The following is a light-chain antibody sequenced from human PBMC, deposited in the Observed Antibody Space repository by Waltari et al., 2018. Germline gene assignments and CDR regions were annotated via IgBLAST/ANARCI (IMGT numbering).Light chain of an antibody. V-gene: IGLV3-21*02. Sequence: YVLTQPPSVSVAPGQTARITGGGSHLGSKSVHWHQQTPGRAPILVVYDDTDRPSGISERFSGSNAGNTATLIISGVEAGDEADYYCQVWDSRTDHVIFGGGTKLTVL. J-gene: IGLJ2*01. CDR3: QVWDSRTDHVI. CDR2: DDT. CDR1: HLGSKS.